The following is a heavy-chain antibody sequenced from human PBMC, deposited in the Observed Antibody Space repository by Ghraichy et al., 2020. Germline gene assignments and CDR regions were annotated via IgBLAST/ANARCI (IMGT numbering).Heavy chain of an antibody. D-gene: IGHD2-2*01. CDR1: GYTFTSYG. CDR2: ISAYNGNT. V-gene: IGHV1-18*04. CDR3: ARDAPSVVPAAEDAFDI. J-gene: IGHJ3*02. Sequence: ASVKVSCKASGYTFTSYGISWVRQAPGQGLEWMGWISAYNGNTNYAQKLQGRVTMTTDTSTSTAYMELRSLRSDDTAVYYCARDAPSVVPAAEDAFDIWGQGTMVTVSS.